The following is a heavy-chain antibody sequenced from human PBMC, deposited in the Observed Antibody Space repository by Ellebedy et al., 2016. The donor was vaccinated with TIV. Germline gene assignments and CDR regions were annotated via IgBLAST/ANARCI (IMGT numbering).Heavy chain of an antibody. V-gene: IGHV3-74*01. J-gene: IGHJ6*02. CDR1: GFTFSSYW. D-gene: IGHD4-23*01. CDR2: INSDGSST. CDR3: ARDFYGGNSGHYYYGMDV. Sequence: GESLKISCAASGFTFSSYWMHWVRQAPGKGLVWVSRINSDGSSTSYADSVKGRFTISRDNAKNTLYLQMNSLRAEDTAVYYCARDFYGGNSGHYYYGMDVWGQGTTVTVSS.